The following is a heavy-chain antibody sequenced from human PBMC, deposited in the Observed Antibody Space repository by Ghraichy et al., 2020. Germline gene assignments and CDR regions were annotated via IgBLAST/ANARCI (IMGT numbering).Heavy chain of an antibody. J-gene: IGHJ4*02. CDR3: TRDSDGDLSHY. CDR1: GFTFSSFW. D-gene: IGHD4-17*01. CDR2: IKVDGSTK. Sequence: WGSLRLSCAASGFTFSSFWMSWVRQAPGRGLEWVANIKVDGSTKYYVDSVRGRFTISRDNAKNSLYLQMNSLRAEDTALYYCTRDSDGDLSHYWGQGTLVTVSS. V-gene: IGHV3-7*03.